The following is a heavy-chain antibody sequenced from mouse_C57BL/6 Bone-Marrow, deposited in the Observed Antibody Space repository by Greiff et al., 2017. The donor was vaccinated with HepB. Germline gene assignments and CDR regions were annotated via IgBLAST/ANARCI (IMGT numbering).Heavy chain of an antibody. Sequence: EVKLQESGGGLVKPGGSLKLSCAASGFTFSSYTMSWVRQTPEKRLEWVATISGGGGNTYYPDSVKGRFTISRDNAKNTLYLQMSSLRSEDTALYYCASSYGPSAMDYWGQGTSVTVSS. CDR3: ASSYGPSAMDY. CDR2: ISGGGGNT. V-gene: IGHV5-9*01. CDR1: GFTFSSYT. J-gene: IGHJ4*01. D-gene: IGHD1-1*02.